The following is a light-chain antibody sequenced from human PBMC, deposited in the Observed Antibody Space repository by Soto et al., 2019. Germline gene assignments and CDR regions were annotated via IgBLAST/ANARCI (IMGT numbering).Light chain of an antibody. CDR1: SSNLAAGYD. V-gene: IGLV1-40*01. J-gene: IGLJ3*02. Sequence: QSVLTQPPSVSGAPGQRVTISCTGNSSNLAAGYDVHWYQQLPGAAPKLVIFGNRNRPSGVPERFSGSKSGTSASLAITGLQAEDEADYCCQAYDYSLTASVFGGGTKLTVL. CDR3: QAYDYSLTASV. CDR2: GNR.